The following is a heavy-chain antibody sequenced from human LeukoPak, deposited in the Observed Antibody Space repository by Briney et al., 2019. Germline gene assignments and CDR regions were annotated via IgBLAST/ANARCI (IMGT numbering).Heavy chain of an antibody. Sequence: SETLSLTCTVSGGSVSSGSYYWSWIRQPPGKGLEWIVYIYYSGSTNYNPSLKSRVTISVDTSKNQFSLKLSSVTAADTAVYYCARQQKRPYYDFWSGYPLVGMDVWGQGTTVTVSS. CDR3: ARQQKRPYYDFWSGYPLVGMDV. V-gene: IGHV4-61*01. CDR1: GGSVSSGSYY. D-gene: IGHD3-3*01. J-gene: IGHJ6*02. CDR2: IYYSGST.